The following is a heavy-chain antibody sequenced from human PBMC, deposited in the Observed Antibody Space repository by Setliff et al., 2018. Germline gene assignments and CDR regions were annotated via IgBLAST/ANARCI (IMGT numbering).Heavy chain of an antibody. CDR1: GASINNHY. D-gene: IGHD2-15*01. J-gene: IGHJ3*02. CDR3: ARLPGYCNGGNCYGYYTFDI. V-gene: IGHV4-59*08. CDR2: IYYSGGT. Sequence: SETLSLTCTVSGASINNHYWAWIRQPPGKGLEWIGYIYYSGGTYYNPSLKSRVTISVDTSKNQFSLKLRSVTAADTAVYYCARLPGYCNGGNCYGYYTFDIWGQGTMVTVSS.